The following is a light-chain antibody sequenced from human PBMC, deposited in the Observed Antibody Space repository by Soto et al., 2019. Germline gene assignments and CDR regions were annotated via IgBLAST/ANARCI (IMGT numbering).Light chain of an antibody. CDR1: SSNIGAGYD. J-gene: IGLJ7*01. CDR2: GNS. V-gene: IGLV1-40*01. Sequence: QSVLTQPPSVSGAPGQRVTIPCTGSSSNIGAGYDVHWYQQLPGTAPKLLIYGNSNRPSGVPDRFSGSKSGTSASLAITGLQAEDEADYYCQSYDSSLSAVFGGGTQLTVL. CDR3: QSYDSSLSAV.